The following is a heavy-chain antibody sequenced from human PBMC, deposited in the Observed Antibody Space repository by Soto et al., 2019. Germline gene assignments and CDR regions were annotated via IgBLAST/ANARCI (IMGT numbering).Heavy chain of an antibody. CDR3: GPESSSWTQLDY. CDR2: ISAYNGNT. CDR1: GYTFTSYG. J-gene: IGHJ4*02. V-gene: IGHV1-18*04. D-gene: IGHD6-13*01. Sequence: ASVKVSCKASGYTFTSYGISWVRQAPGQGLEWMGWISAYNGNTNYAQKLQGRVTMATDTSTSTAYMELRSLRSDDTAVYYCGPESSSWTQLDYWGQGTLVTVSS.